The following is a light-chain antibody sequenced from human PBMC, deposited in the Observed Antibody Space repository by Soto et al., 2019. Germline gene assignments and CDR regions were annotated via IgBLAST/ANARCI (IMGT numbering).Light chain of an antibody. J-gene: IGKJ1*01. CDR2: KAS. Sequence: DIQMTQSPSTLSASVGDGVTITCRASQSVSSWLAWYQRKPGKAPKLLIYKASSLESGVPSRFSGSGSGTEFTLTISSLQPDDFATYYGQQYNSYWTFGQGTKVEIK. V-gene: IGKV1-5*03. CDR3: QQYNSYWT. CDR1: QSVSSW.